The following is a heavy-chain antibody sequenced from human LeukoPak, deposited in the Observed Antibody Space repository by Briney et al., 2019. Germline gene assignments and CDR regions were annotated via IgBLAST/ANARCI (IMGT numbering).Heavy chain of an antibody. CDR2: IYCSGST. V-gene: IGHV4-59*08. Sequence: SETLSLTCTVSGGSISGYYWSWIRQPPGKGLEWIGYIYCSGSTNYNPSLKSRVSISVDTSKNQFSLNLSSVTAADTAVYYCARKQGGTMYDVWGQGTQVTVSS. J-gene: IGHJ4*02. CDR3: ARKQGGTMYDV. D-gene: IGHD1-7*01. CDR1: GGSISGYY.